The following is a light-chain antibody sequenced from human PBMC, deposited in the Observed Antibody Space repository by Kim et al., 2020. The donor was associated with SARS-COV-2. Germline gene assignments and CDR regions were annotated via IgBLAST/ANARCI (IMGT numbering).Light chain of an antibody. V-gene: IGLV3-21*04. CDR1: NIGSKS. CDR3: QVWDSSSDPWV. Sequence: SYELTQPPSVSVAPGKTARITCGGNNIGSKSVHWYQQKPGQAPVLVIYYDSDRPSGIPERFSGSNSGITATLTISRVEAGDEADYYCQVWDSSSDPWVFGGGTQLTVL. CDR2: YDS. J-gene: IGLJ3*02.